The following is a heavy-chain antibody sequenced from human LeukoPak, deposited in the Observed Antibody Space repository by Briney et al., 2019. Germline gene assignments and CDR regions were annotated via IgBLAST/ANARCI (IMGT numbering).Heavy chain of an antibody. CDR3: AKGSSGYYDSSLVESGAFDS. D-gene: IGHD3-22*01. CDR2: ISWNSGSI. J-gene: IGHJ3*02. Sequence: PGGSLRLSCAASGFTFDDYAMHWVRHAPGQGLEWVSGISWNSGSIGYADSVKGRFTISRDNAKNSLYLQMNSLRAEDMALYYFAKGSSGYYDSSLVESGAFDSGGQGTVVTVSA. CDR1: GFTFDDYA. V-gene: IGHV3-9*03.